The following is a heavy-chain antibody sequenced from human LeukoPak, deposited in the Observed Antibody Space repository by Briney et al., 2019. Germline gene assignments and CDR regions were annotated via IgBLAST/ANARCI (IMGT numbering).Heavy chain of an antibody. CDR3: SGVPSRGYDSRPLDY. Sequence: GRSLTLSCASSALTISSYSTNWVRHPPGKGLEWVSFISSSSRYIYYANSMKGRLSISRDNAKHSLYLQMNSLRDAPTPVHYRSGVPSRGYDSRPLDYWGQGTLVTVSS. J-gene: IGHJ4*02. CDR2: ISSSSRYI. D-gene: IGHD3-22*01. V-gene: IGHV3-21*01. CDR1: ALTISSYS.